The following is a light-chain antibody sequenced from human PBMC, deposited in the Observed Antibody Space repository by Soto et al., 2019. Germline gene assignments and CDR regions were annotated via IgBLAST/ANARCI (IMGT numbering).Light chain of an antibody. V-gene: IGKV3-11*01. CDR3: LRRTDWPPLLT. Sequence: EIVLTQSPATLSLSPGERATLSCRASQSINNYLAWYQQKPGQAPRLLIYDASNRATGIPVRFSGSGSGTDFTLTISSLEPEDFAVYYCLRRTDWPPLLTFGPGTKVDIK. CDR2: DAS. J-gene: IGKJ3*01. CDR1: QSINNY.